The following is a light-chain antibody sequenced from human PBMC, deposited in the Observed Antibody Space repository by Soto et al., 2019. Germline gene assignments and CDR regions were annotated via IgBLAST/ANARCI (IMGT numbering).Light chain of an antibody. V-gene: IGKV1-5*03. CDR3: QQSYSTPPT. Sequence: DIQRTQSPSNLSGSVGDRVTITCRASQTISSWLAWYQQKPGKAPKLLIYKASTLKSGVPSRFSGSGSGTEFTLTISSLQPDDFATYYCQQSYSTPPTFGQGTKVDIK. J-gene: IGKJ1*01. CDR2: KAS. CDR1: QTISSW.